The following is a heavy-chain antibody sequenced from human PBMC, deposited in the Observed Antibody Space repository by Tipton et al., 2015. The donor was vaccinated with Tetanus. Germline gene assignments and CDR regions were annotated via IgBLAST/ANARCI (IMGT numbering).Heavy chain of an antibody. Sequence: TLSLTCTVSGGSISSYYWSWIRQPPGKGLEWIGYIYYSGSTNYNPSLKSRVTISVDTSKNQFSLKLSSVTAADTAVYYCARHTGGYGEPLAEYFQHWGQGTLVTVSS. CDR3: ARHTGGYGEPLAEYFQH. J-gene: IGHJ1*01. V-gene: IGHV4-59*08. CDR1: GGSISSYY. D-gene: IGHD4-17*01. CDR2: IYYSGST.